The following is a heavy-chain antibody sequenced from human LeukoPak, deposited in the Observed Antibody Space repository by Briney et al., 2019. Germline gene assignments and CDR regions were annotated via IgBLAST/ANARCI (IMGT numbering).Heavy chain of an antibody. J-gene: IGHJ4*02. D-gene: IGHD6-19*01. V-gene: IGHV1-46*01. Sequence: ASVKVSCKSSGYTFTSYYIHWVRQAPGQGLEWIGIISPSGGGTGYAQNFQGRVTMTRDTSTSTVYMELSSLRSEDTAVYFCARGGAQWLVPRKRFYFDVWGQGNLVTVSS. CDR3: ARGGAQWLVPRKRFYFDV. CDR2: ISPSGGGT. CDR1: GYTFTSYY.